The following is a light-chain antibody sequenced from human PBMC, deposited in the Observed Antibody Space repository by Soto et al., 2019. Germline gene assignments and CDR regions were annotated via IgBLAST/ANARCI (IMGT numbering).Light chain of an antibody. CDR3: QTWGTGIRV. Sequence: QAVVTQSPSASASLGASVKLTCTLSSGHSSYAIAWHQQQPEKGPRYLMKLSSDGSHMKGDGIPDRFSGSSSGAECYLTISSLQSEDEADYYCQTWGTGIRVFGTGTKLTVL. V-gene: IGLV4-69*01. CDR1: SGHSSYA. CDR2: LSSDGSH. J-gene: IGLJ1*01.